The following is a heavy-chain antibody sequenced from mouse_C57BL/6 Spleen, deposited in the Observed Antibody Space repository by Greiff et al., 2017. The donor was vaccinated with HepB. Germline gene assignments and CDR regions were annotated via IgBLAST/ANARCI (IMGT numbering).Heavy chain of an antibody. D-gene: IGHD2-2*01. CDR3: ARGGLRRGSFDY. CDR1: GYAFSSYW. CDR2: IYPGDGDT. Sequence: VKLQESGAELVKPGASVKISCKASGYAFSSYWMNWVKQRPGKGLEWIGQIYPGDGDTNYNGKFKGKATLTADKSSSTAYMQLSSLTSEDSAVYFCARGGLRRGSFDYWGQGTTLTVSS. J-gene: IGHJ2*01. V-gene: IGHV1-80*01.